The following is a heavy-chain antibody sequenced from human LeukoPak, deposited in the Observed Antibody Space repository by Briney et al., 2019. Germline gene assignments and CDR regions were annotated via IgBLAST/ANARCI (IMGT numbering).Heavy chain of an antibody. CDR2: INPSGAST. J-gene: IGHJ5*02. CDR3: ARVAAAGFAYDKFDP. Sequence: ASVKVSCKASGYTFTSYYMHWVRQAPGQGLEWMGIINPSGASTNYAQKFQGRVNMTRDTSTNTVYMELGSLRSEDTAVYYYARVAAAGFAYDKFDPWGQGTLVTVSS. V-gene: IGHV1-46*01. D-gene: IGHD6-13*01. CDR1: GYTFTSYY.